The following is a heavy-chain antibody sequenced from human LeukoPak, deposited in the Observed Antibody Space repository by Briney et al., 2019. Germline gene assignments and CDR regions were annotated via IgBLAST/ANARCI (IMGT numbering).Heavy chain of an antibody. Sequence: GSLRLSCAASGLTFSSYWMSWVRQAPGKGLEWVANIKQDGSEKHYVDSVTGRFTISRDNAKNSLYLQMNSLRADDTAVYYCARDLAGPPQEAFDIWGQGTMVTVSS. CDR3: ARDLAGPPQEAFDI. J-gene: IGHJ3*02. V-gene: IGHV3-7*01. CDR1: GLTFSSYW. CDR2: IKQDGSEK.